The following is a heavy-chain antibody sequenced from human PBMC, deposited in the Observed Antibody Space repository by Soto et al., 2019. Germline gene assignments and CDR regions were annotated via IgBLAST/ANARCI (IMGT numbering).Heavy chain of an antibody. Sequence: GGSLRLSCAASGFTFSSYAMHWVRQAPGKGLEWVAVISYDGSNKYYADSVKGRFTISRDNSKNTLYLQMNSLRAEDTAVYYCAKDQGNTIVGASRGFAHWGHGSLVTVSS. CDR3: AKDQGNTIVGASRGFAH. CDR1: GFTFSSYA. CDR2: ISYDGSNK. J-gene: IGHJ4*01. V-gene: IGHV3-30-3*01. D-gene: IGHD1-26*01.